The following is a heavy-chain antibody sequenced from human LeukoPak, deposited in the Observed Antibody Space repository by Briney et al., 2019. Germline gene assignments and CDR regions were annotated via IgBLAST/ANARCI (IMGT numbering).Heavy chain of an antibody. CDR1: GFTFSSFG. D-gene: IGHD4-11*01. Sequence: GGSLRLSCAASGFTFSSFGMHWVRQAPGKGLEWVAFIGYDGVNKYYADSVKGLFTVSRDNSENTLYVQMNSLEAEDTAVYYCAKDNSNWSFDYWGQGTLVTVSS. CDR3: AKDNSNWSFDY. J-gene: IGHJ4*02. CDR2: IGYDGVNK. V-gene: IGHV3-30*02.